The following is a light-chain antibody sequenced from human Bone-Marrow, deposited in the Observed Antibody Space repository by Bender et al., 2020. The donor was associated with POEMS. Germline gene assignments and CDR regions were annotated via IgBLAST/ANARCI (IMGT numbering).Light chain of an antibody. CDR1: SRDVGNYNL. Sequence: QSALTQPASVSGSPGQSITISCTGTSRDVGNYNLVSWYQQYSGKAPKLMIYEVIKRPSGVSNRFSGSKSGNTASLAITGLQSDDEAIYFCVAWDASLNGWVFGGGTKLTVL. V-gene: IGLV2-14*02. CDR3: VAWDASLNGWV. CDR2: EVI. J-gene: IGLJ3*02.